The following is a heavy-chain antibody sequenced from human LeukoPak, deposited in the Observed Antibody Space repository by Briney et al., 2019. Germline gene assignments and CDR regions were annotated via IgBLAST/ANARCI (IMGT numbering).Heavy chain of an antibody. V-gene: IGHV1-69*04. CDR2: IIPILGIA. J-gene: IGHJ3*02. CDR1: GGTSSSYA. Sequence: GASVKVSCKASGGTSSSYAISWVRQAPGQGLEWMGRIIPILGIANYAQKFQGRVTITADKSTSTAYMELSSLRSEDTAVYYCAREGGPRGYSYGFWADIWGQGTMVTVSS. CDR3: AREGGPRGYSYGFWADI. D-gene: IGHD5-18*01.